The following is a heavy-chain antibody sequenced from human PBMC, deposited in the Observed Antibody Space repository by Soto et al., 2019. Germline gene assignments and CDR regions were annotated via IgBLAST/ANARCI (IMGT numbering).Heavy chain of an antibody. V-gene: IGHV4-61*01. CDR2: IYYIGTT. CDR1: DGSVNTGNYY. CDR3: AREEKQLSRYGGDFDY. Sequence: QVQLQESGPGLVKPSETLSLTCSVSDGSVNTGNYYWSWIRQPPGKGLEWIGHIYYIGTTNYNPSLKSRVIISVYTSKNQFSLKVTSVTAADTAVYFCAREEKQLSRYGGDFDYWGQGILVTVSS. D-gene: IGHD3-16*01. J-gene: IGHJ4*02.